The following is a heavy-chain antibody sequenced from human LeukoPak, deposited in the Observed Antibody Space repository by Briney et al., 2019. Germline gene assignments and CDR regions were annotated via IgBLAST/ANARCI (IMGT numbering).Heavy chain of an antibody. CDR2: IKSKTEGGTT. CDR1: GFPFTNAW. V-gene: IGHV3-15*01. Sequence: GGSLRLSCAASGFPFTNAWMSWVRQAPGKGLEWVGRIKSKTEGGTTDYAAPVKGRFTISRDDSKNMLYLEMISLKTEDAAVYYCTSDISDGNSQGGCGQGTLVTVSS. CDR3: TSDISDGNSQGG. J-gene: IGHJ4*02. D-gene: IGHD4-23*01.